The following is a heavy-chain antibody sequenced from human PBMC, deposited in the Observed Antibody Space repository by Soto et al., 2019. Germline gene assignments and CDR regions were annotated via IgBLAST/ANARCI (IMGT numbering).Heavy chain of an antibody. J-gene: IGHJ6*02. CDR1: GFTFSSYG. CDR2: ISYDGSNK. Sequence: QVQLVESGGGVVQPGRSLRLSCAASGFTFSSYGMHWVRQAPGKGLEWVAVISYDGSNKYYADSVKGRFTTSRDNSKNRRYLQMNSLRAEDTAVYYCARAPITMIVGGTLDVWGQGTPVTVSS. CDR3: ARAPITMIVGGTLDV. V-gene: IGHV3-30*03. D-gene: IGHD3-22*01.